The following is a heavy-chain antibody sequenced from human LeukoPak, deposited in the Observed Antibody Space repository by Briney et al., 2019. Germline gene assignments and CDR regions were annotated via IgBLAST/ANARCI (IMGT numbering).Heavy chain of an antibody. CDR1: GGTFSSYA. J-gene: IGHJ6*02. CDR3: ARRKWFGELYYYYGVDV. CDR2: IIPIFGTA. Sequence: SVKVSCKASGGTFSSYAISWVRQAPGQGLEWMGGIIPIFGTANYAQKFQGRVTITADESTSTAYMELSSLRSEDTAVYYCARRKWFGELYYYYGVDVWGQGTTVTVSS. V-gene: IGHV1-69*01. D-gene: IGHD3-10*01.